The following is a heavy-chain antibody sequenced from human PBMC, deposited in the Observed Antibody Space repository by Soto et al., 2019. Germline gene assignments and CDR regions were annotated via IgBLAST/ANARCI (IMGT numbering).Heavy chain of an antibody. CDR3: ARGRISVYYGSPYGMDV. Sequence: SETLSLTCTVSGGSISSSSYYWGWIRQPPGKGLEWIGSIYYSGSTYYNPSLKSRVTISVDTSKNQFSLKLSSVTAADTAVYYCARGRISVYYGSPYGMDVWGQGTTVTVSS. D-gene: IGHD3-10*01. CDR1: GGSISSSSYY. CDR2: IYYSGST. J-gene: IGHJ6*02. V-gene: IGHV4-39*01.